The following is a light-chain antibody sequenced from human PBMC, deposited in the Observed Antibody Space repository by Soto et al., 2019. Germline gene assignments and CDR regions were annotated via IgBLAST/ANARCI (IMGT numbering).Light chain of an antibody. J-gene: IGKJ1*01. Sequence: ETVMTQSPATTSVSPGERATLSCRASQSVNSNLAWYQQKSGQAPRLLIYGASTRATGIPVRFSGSGSGTEFTLTISSLQSEDSAVYYCQQYTYWPWTLGQGTKVEIK. V-gene: IGKV3-15*01. CDR2: GAS. CDR3: QQYTYWPWT. CDR1: QSVNSN.